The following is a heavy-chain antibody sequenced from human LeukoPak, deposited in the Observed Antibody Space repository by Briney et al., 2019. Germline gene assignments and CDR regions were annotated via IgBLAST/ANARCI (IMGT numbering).Heavy chain of an antibody. D-gene: IGHD4-17*01. CDR2: SISSSSTQ. CDR3: ARARRATVTPGAFDI. J-gene: IGHJ3*02. CDR1: GFTFRSYR. Sequence: GGCLRLSCAASGFTFRSYRMNWVRQAPGKGREWVSSSISSSSTQYYADSRKGRFTISRDNTKKSLFLQMNSLRAEATAVYYCARARRATVTPGAFDIWGQGTMVTVSS. V-gene: IGHV3-21*01.